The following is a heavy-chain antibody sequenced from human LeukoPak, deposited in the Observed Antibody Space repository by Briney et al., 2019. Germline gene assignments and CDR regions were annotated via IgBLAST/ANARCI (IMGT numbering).Heavy chain of an antibody. V-gene: IGHV3-21*01. CDR2: ISSSSSYI. J-gene: IGHJ4*02. D-gene: IGHD5-12*01. Sequence: PGGFLRLSCAASGFTFSSYSMNWVRQAPGKGLEWVSSISSSSSYIYYADSVKGRFTISRDNAKNSLYLQMNSLRAEDTAVYYCARTRSSFGYSGYGLTEFDYWGQGTLVTVSS. CDR1: GFTFSSYS. CDR3: ARTRSSFGYSGYGLTEFDY.